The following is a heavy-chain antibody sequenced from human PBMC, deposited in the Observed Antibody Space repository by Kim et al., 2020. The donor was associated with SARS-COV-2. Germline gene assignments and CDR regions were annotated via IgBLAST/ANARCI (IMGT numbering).Heavy chain of an antibody. Sequence: SETLSLTCSVSGGSVTSDSFFWAWIRQRPGKGLEWIASVDHSGDSYYNPPLKSRVTASVDTSNNQFSLRVSSLTGTDTALYYCARHVGSPHLLFDYWGQGILVTVSS. CDR1: GGSVTSDSFF. CDR3: ARHVGSPHLLFDY. D-gene: IGHD1-26*01. V-gene: IGHV4-39*01. J-gene: IGHJ4*02. CDR2: VDHSGDS.